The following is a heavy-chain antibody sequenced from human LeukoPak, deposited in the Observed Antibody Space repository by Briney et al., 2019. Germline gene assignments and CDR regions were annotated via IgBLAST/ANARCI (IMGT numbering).Heavy chain of an antibody. CDR3: ARIVTIYYDFWSGFDY. J-gene: IGHJ4*02. D-gene: IGHD3-3*01. CDR2: IKQDGSEK. V-gene: IGHV3-7*01. CDR1: GFTFSSYW. Sequence: GGSLRLSCAASGFTFSSYWMSWVRQAPGKGLEWVANIKQDGSEKYYVDSVKGRFTISRDNAKNSLYLQMNSLRAEDTAVYYCARIVTIYYDFWSGFDYWGQGTLVTVSS.